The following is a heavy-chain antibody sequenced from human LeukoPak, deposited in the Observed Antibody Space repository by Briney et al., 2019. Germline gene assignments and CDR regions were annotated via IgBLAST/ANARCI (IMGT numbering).Heavy chain of an antibody. CDR2: IIPIFGTA. V-gene: IGHV1-69*13. J-gene: IGHJ4*02. CDR1: GGTFSSYA. Sequence: SVKVSCKASGGTFSSYAISWVRQAPGQGLEWMGGIIPIFGTANYAQKFQGRVTITADESTSTAYMELSSLRSEDTAVYYCARENYYDSSGYYLNYFDYWGQGTLVAVSS. CDR3: ARENYYDSSGYYLNYFDY. D-gene: IGHD3-22*01.